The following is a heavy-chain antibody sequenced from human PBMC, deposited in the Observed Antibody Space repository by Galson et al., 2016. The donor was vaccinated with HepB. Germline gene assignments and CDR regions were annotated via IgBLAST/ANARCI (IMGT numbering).Heavy chain of an antibody. CDR1: GYSFTAYY. Sequence: SVKVSCKASGYSFTAYYMHWVRQAPGQGLEWMGWINPNSGGTNYAQKFQGRVTLTRDTSISTAYMELSGLTSDDTAVYFCARNTEPTSTHQAYWGQGTLVTVSS. J-gene: IGHJ4*02. D-gene: IGHD1-26*01. V-gene: IGHV1-2*02. CDR3: ARNTEPTSTHQAY. CDR2: INPNSGGT.